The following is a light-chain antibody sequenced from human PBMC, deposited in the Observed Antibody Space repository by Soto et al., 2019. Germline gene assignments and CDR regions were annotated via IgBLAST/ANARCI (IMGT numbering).Light chain of an antibody. J-gene: IGLJ1*01. CDR2: SNN. Sequence: QSVLTQPPSASGTPGQRVTISCSGSSSNIGSNTVNWYQQLPGTAPNLLIYSNNQRPSGVPERFSVSKSGTSDSLAISGLQSEDEADYYCAAWDDSLNGPVFGAGTKLTVL. V-gene: IGLV1-44*01. CDR3: AAWDDSLNGPV. CDR1: SSNIGSNT.